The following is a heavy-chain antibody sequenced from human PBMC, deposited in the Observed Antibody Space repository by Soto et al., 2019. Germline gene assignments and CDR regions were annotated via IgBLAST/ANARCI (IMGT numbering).Heavy chain of an antibody. CDR3: ARVFSYYYYMDV. D-gene: IGHD3-9*01. V-gene: IGHV1-18*01. CDR2: ISAYNGNT. CDR1: GYTFTSYG. J-gene: IGHJ6*03. Sequence: ASVKVSCKASGYTFTSYGISWVRQAPGQGLEWMGWISAYNGNTNYAQKLQGRVTMTTDTSTSTAYVELRSLRSDDTAVYYCARVFSYYYYMDVWGKGTTVTVSS.